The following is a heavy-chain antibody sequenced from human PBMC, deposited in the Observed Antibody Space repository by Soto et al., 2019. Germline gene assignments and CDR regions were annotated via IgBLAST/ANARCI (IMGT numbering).Heavy chain of an antibody. Sequence: SETLSLTCAVSGYSISSYYYWGWIQQPPGKGLEWIGSIYHSGSTYYNPSLESRVTTSLDTSKNQVSLKLSSVTAADTAMYFCATQLAAAGGDYYYYGMDVWGQGTTVTVSS. J-gene: IGHJ6*02. CDR2: IYHSGST. CDR3: ATQLAAAGGDYYYYGMDV. CDR1: GYSISSYYY. D-gene: IGHD6-13*01. V-gene: IGHV4-38-2*01.